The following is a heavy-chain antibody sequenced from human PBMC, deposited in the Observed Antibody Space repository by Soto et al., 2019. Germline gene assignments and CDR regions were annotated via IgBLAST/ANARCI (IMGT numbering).Heavy chain of an antibody. V-gene: IGHV3-23*01. J-gene: IGHJ4*02. Sequence: GSLRLSCAAPGFTFSSYAMSWVRQAPGKGLEWVSAISGSGGSTYYADSVKGRFTISRGNSKNTLYLQMNSLRAEDTAVYYCAKCPGNYYDSSGLPFYWGQGTLVTVSS. D-gene: IGHD3-22*01. CDR1: GFTFSSYA. CDR2: ISGSGGST. CDR3: AKCPGNYYDSSGLPFY.